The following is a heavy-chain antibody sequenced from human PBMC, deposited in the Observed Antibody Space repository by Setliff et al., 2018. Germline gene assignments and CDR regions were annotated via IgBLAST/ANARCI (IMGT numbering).Heavy chain of an antibody. CDR2: MYYTGST. J-gene: IGHJ5*02. V-gene: IGHV4-59*11. CDR1: GASISSHY. CDR3: ARQGTAIRWFDP. D-gene: IGHD3-10*01. Sequence: KTSETLSLTCTDSGASISSHYWSWIRQPPGKGLEWIGSMYYTGSTNYNPSLKSRVTISVDTSKKQFSLRLNSVTAADTAVYYCARQGTAIRWFDPWGQGTLVTVSS.